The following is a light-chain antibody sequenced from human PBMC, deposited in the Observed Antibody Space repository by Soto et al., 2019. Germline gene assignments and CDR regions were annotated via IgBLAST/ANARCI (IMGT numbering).Light chain of an antibody. V-gene: IGLV2-8*01. CDR3: SSYAGSNNVV. CDR2: EVS. CDR1: SSDVGGYNY. J-gene: IGLJ2*01. Sequence: QSALTQPPSASGSPGQSVPISCTGTSSDVGGYNYVSWYQQHPGKAPKLMIYEVSKRPSGVPDRFSGYKSGNKASLTVSGPQAEDEADYYCSSYAGSNNVVFGGGTKVTVL.